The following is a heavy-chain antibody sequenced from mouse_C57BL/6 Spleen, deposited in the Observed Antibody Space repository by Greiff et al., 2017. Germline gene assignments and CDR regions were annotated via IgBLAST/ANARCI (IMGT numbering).Heavy chain of an antibody. CDR3: ARDDGYPYYFDY. J-gene: IGHJ2*01. V-gene: IGHV5-17*01. Sequence: EVHLVESGGGLVKPGGSLKLSCAASGFTFSDSGMHWVRQAPEKGLEWVAYISSGSSTIYYADTVKCRFTISRDNAKNTLFLQMTSLRSEDTAMYYCARDDGYPYYFDYWGQGTTLTVSS. D-gene: IGHD2-3*01. CDR2: ISSGSSTI. CDR1: GFTFSDSG.